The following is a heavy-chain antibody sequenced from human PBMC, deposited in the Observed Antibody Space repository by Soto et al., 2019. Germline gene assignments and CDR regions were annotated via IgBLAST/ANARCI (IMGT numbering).Heavy chain of an antibody. CDR3: ETYLTTVTTSNWFDP. CDR2: IYYSGST. J-gene: IGHJ5*02. V-gene: IGHV4-39*01. CDR1: GGSISSSSYY. D-gene: IGHD4-17*01. Sequence: PSETLSLTCTVSGGSISSSSYYWGWIRQPPGKGLEWIGSIYYSGSTYYNPSLKSRVTISVDTSKNQFSLKLSSVTAADTAVYYCETYLTTVTTSNWFDPWGQGTLVTVYS.